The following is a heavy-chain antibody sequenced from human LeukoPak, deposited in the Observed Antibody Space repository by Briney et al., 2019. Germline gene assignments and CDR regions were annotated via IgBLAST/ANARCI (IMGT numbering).Heavy chain of an antibody. CDR1: GFPFSSYS. CDR2: ISASGGNI. V-gene: IGHV3-48*01. Sequence: GGSLRLSCAVSGFPFSSYSMNWVRQAPGKGLEWISYISASGGNIFYLDAVRGRFTVSRDNAMNSLFLQMNRPRAEGTAIYYCVRVKGTYFDFWGQGTLVTVSS. J-gene: IGHJ4*02. D-gene: IGHD1-1*01. CDR3: VRVKGTYFDF.